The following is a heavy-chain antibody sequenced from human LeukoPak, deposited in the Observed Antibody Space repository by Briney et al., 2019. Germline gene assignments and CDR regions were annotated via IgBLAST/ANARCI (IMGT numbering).Heavy chain of an antibody. Sequence: SETLSLTCTVSGGSISSSSYYWGRIRQPPGKGLEWIGSIYYSGSTYYNPSLKSRVTISVDTSKSQFSLKLSSVTAADTAVYYCARLPGYSSGWYVPYFDYWGQGTLVTVSS. V-gene: IGHV4-39*01. J-gene: IGHJ4*02. CDR2: IYYSGST. CDR3: ARLPGYSSGWYVPYFDY. D-gene: IGHD6-19*01. CDR1: GGSISSSSYY.